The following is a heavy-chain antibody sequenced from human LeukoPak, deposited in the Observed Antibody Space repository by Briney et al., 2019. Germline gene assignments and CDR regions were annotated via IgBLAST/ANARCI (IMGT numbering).Heavy chain of an antibody. CDR1: GFTFSSYA. CDR2: ISGSGGST. CDR3: AKDHGGCSGGSCYHFDY. J-gene: IGHJ4*02. Sequence: GGSLRLSCAASGFTFSSYAMSWVRQAPGKGLEWVSAISGSGGSTYYADSVKGRLTISGDNSKNTLYLQMNSLRAEDTAVYYCAKDHGGCSGGSCYHFDYWGQGTLVTVSS. D-gene: IGHD2-15*01. V-gene: IGHV3-23*01.